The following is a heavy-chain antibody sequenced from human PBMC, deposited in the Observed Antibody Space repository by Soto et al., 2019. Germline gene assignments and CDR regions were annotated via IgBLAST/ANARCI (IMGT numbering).Heavy chain of an antibody. J-gene: IGHJ6*02. Sequence: GSLRLSCAASGFTFSSYGMHWVRQAPGKGLEWVAVISYDGSNKYYADSVKGRFTISRDNSKNTLYLQMNSLRAEDTAVYYCAKVDTAMTHYYYYGIDVCRQGTTVPV. CDR2: ISYDGSNK. CDR1: GFTFSSYG. CDR3: AKVDTAMTHYYYYGIDV. V-gene: IGHV3-30*18. D-gene: IGHD5-18*01.